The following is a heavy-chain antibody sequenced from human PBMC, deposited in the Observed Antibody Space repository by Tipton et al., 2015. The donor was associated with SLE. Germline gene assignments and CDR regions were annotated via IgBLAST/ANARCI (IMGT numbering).Heavy chain of an antibody. J-gene: IGHJ4*02. D-gene: IGHD6-13*01. CDR3: ARLNSSSSYCFDY. V-gene: IGHV3-7*01. Sequence: GSLRLSCAASGFTFSSYWMSWVRQAPGKGLEWVANIREDGSEKYYVDSVKGRFTISRDNAKNSLYLQMNSLRAEDRAVYFCARLNSSSSYCFDYWGQGTLVPVPS. CDR2: IREDGSEK. CDR1: GFTFSSYW.